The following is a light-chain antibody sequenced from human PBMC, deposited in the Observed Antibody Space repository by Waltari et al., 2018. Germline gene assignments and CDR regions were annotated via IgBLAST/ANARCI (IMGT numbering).Light chain of an antibody. CDR1: QSLTKRY. J-gene: IGKJ2*01. V-gene: IGKV3-20*01. Sequence: VSTPSPGTLSLSSGERATLSCRASQSLTKRYLAWYQQKPGQAPRLLIYGASSRAAGIPDRFSGSGSGTDFTLTISRLEPEDFAVYYCQQYGSSVLYTFGQGTKLEIK. CDR3: QQYGSSVLYT. CDR2: GAS.